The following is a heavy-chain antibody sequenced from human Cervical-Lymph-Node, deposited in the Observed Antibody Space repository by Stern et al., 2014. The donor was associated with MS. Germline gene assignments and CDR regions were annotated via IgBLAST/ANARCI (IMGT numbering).Heavy chain of an antibody. CDR1: GGSISSYY. Sequence: QVQLQESGPGLVKPSETLSLTCTVSGGSISSYYWSWIRQPPGKGLEWIGYIYYSGSTNYNPSLKSRVTISVDTSKNQFSLKLSSVTAADTAVYYCARVVAAPSWFDPWGQGTLVTVSS. V-gene: IGHV4-59*01. J-gene: IGHJ5*02. CDR2: IYYSGST. D-gene: IGHD5-12*01. CDR3: ARVVAAPSWFDP.